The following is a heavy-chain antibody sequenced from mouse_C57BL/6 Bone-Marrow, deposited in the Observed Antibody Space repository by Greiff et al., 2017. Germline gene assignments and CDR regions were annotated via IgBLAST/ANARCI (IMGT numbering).Heavy chain of an antibody. J-gene: IGHJ4*01. CDR3: ARKAMDY. CDR2: IYPGDGDT. CDR1: GYAFSSSW. V-gene: IGHV1-82*01. Sequence: VQLQQSGPELVKPGASVKISCKASGYAFSSSWMNWVKQRPGKGLEWIGRIYPGDGDTNYNGKFKGKATLTADKSSSTAYMQLSSLTSEDSAVYFCARKAMDYWGQGPSVTVSS.